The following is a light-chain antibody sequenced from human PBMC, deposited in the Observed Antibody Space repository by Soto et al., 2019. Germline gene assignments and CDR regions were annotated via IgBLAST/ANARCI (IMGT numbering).Light chain of an antibody. CDR1: QSVSSN. CDR2: GAS. CDR3: QQYNKWPPYV. J-gene: IGKJ2*01. V-gene: IGKV3-15*01. Sequence: EIVMTQSPATLSVSPRERATLSCRASQSVSSNLAWYQQKPGQAPRLLIYGASTRATGIPARFSGSGSGTEFTLTISSRQSEDFAVYYCQQYNKWPPYVFGQGTKLEIK.